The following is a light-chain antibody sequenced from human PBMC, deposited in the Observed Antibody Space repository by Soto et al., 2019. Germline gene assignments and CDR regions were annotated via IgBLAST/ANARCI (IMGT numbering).Light chain of an antibody. CDR1: QDISNY. CDR2: DAS. Sequence: DIQMTQSPSSLSASVGDRVTITCQASQDISNYLNWYQQKPGKAPKLLIYDASNLETGVPSRFSGSGSGTDFTFTISRLQPEDIATYYCQQYDNLPFTFGGGTKGEIK. J-gene: IGKJ4*01. V-gene: IGKV1-33*01. CDR3: QQYDNLPFT.